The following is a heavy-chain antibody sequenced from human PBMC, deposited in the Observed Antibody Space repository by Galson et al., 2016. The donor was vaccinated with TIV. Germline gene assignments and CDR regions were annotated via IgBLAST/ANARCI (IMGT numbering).Heavy chain of an antibody. CDR3: ARGRDLLMGHFAFDI. Sequence: SETLSLTCTVSSDSISGRSYYWGWLRQPPGKGLEWIGNIYYTGTTYYNPSLKSRVTLFEDTSKRQFSLELSSVTAADTAIYYCARGRDLLMGHFAFDIWGQGTRVTLS. D-gene: IGHD1-26*01. J-gene: IGHJ3*02. V-gene: IGHV4-39*01. CDR2: IYYTGTT. CDR1: SDSISGRSYY.